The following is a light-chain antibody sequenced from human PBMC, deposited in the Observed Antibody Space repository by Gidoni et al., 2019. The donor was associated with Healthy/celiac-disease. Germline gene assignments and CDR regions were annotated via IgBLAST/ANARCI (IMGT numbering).Light chain of an antibody. CDR3: QQRNNWPPGVT. CDR2: DAA. CDR1: QSVSSY. V-gene: IGKV3-11*01. Sequence: EIVLTQSPATLSLSPGERASQSVSSYLAWYQQKPGQAPRLLIYDAANRATGIPARFSGSRSGTDFTLTISSLEPEDFAVYYCQQRNNWPPGVTFGGGTKVEIK. J-gene: IGKJ4*01.